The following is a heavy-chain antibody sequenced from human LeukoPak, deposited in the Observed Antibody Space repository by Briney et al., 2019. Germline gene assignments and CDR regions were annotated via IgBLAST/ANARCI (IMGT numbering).Heavy chain of an antibody. CDR3: ARIRNPSGRYYFDS. Sequence: SGPTLVNPTQTLTLTCTFSGFSLRTSGMCVNWIRQPPGKALEWLARIDWDDDKYYSTSLKTRLTISKDTSKNQVVLTMTNMDPVDTATYYCARIRNPSGRYYFDSWGQGTLVTVSS. J-gene: IGHJ4*02. D-gene: IGHD1-26*01. CDR1: GFSLRTSGMC. V-gene: IGHV2-70*11. CDR2: IDWDDDK.